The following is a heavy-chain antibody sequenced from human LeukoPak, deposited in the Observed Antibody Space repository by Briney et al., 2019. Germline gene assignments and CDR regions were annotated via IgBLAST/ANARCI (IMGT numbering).Heavy chain of an antibody. V-gene: IGHV3-7*03. CDR2: IKQVGSEK. Sequence: GGSLRLSCAASGFTFSSYWMSWVRQAPGKGLEWVANIKQVGSEKYYVDSVKGRFTISRDNAKNSLYLQMNSLRAEDTAVYYCAREVSSLVWYYYGSGSYYYYFDYWGQGTLVTVSS. CDR1: GFTFSSYW. D-gene: IGHD3-10*01. CDR3: AREVSSLVWYYYGSGSYYYYFDY. J-gene: IGHJ4*02.